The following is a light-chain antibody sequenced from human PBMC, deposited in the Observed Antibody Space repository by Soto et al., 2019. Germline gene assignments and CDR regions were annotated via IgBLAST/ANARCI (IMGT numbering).Light chain of an antibody. CDR3: QTWGTGIHYV. J-gene: IGLJ1*01. V-gene: IGLV4-69*01. Sequence: QSVLTQSPSASASLGASVKLTCTLSSGHSSYAIAWHQQQPEKGPRYLMKLYSDGSHSKGDGIPDRFSGSSSGAERYLTISSLQSEDEADYYCQTWGTGIHYVFGTGTKLTVL. CDR2: LYSDGSH. CDR1: SGHSSYA.